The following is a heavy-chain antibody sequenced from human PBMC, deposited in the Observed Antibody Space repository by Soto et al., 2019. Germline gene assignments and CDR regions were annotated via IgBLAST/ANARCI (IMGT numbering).Heavy chain of an antibody. CDR1: GYTFTGYA. V-gene: IGHV1-3*03. CDR2: INAGNGNT. J-gene: IGHJ4*02. D-gene: IGHD3-10*01. Sequence: ASVKVSCKASGYTFTGYAMHWVRQAPGQRLEWMGWINAGNGNTKYSQKFQGRVTITRDTSASTAYTELSSLRAEDMAVYYCARFGFTYYYDYWGQGTLVTVSS. CDR3: ARFGFTYYYDY.